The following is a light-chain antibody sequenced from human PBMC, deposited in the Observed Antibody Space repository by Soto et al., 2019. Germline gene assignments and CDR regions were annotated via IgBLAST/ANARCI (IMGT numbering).Light chain of an antibody. CDR2: GNN. V-gene: IGLV1-40*01. J-gene: IGLJ1*01. CDR1: GSNIGAGYD. Sequence: QSVLTQPPSVSGAPGQRVTISCTGSGSNIGAGYDVHWYQQLPGTAPKLLIYGNNNRPSGIPDRFSGSKSGTLASLAITGLQAGDEADYYCQSYDSGLRALYVFGTGTKLTVL. CDR3: QSYDSGLRALYV.